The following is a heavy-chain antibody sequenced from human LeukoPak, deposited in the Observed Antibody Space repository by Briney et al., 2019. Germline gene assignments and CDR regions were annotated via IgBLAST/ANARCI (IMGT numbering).Heavy chain of an antibody. CDR1: GGTFSSYA. D-gene: IGHD1-14*01. J-gene: IGHJ4*02. CDR3: ARSHVTDNNYFDY. Sequence: SVTVSCTASGGTFSSYAISWVRQAPGQGLEWMGGIIPIFGTANYAQKFQGRVTITADESTSTAYMELSSLRSEDTAVYYRARSHVTDNNYFDYWGQGTLVTVSS. CDR2: IIPIFGTA. V-gene: IGHV1-69*13.